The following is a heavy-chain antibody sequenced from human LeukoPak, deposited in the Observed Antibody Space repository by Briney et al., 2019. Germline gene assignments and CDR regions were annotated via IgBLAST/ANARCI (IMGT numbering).Heavy chain of an antibody. CDR3: VSWRRGSGMEEDH. V-gene: IGHV4-31*03. CDR1: GVSITTNGYY. CDR2: IFYSGIT. D-gene: IGHD6-25*01. J-gene: IGHJ4*02. Sequence: PSETLSLTCSVSGVSITTNGYYWSWIRQHPGKGLEWIVYIFYSGITYYNPSLKSRVSVSLETSKNQFSLKLSSVTVADTAVFYCVSWRRGSGMEEDHWGQGTLVTVSS.